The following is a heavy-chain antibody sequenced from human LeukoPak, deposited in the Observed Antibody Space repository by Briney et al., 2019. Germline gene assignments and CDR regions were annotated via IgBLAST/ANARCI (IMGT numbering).Heavy chain of an antibody. CDR3: TRGPVYYYDSSDYYDDY. V-gene: IGHV3-73*01. D-gene: IGHD3-22*01. CDR2: IRSKANSYAT. Sequence: GGSLRLSCAASGFTFSGSAMHWVRQASGKGLEWVGRIRSKANSYATAYAASVKGRFTISRDDSKNTAYLQMNSLKTEDTAVYYCTRGPVYYYDSSDYYDDYWGQGTLVTVSS. CDR1: GFTFSGSA. J-gene: IGHJ4*02.